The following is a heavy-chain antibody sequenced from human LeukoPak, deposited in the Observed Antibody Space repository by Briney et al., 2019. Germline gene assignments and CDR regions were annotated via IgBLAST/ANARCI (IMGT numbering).Heavy chain of an antibody. J-gene: IGHJ3*02. CDR3: ARGGTGGGWGDYRPIGAFDI. CDR2: ISAYNGNT. D-gene: IGHD4-17*01. V-gene: IGHV1-18*01. CDR1: GYTFTSYG. Sequence: ASVKVSCKASGYTFTSYGISWVRQAPGQGLEWMGWISAYNGNTNYAQKLQGRVTMTTDTSTSTAYMELRSLRSDDTAVYYCARGGTGGGWGDYRPIGAFDIWGQGTMVTVSS.